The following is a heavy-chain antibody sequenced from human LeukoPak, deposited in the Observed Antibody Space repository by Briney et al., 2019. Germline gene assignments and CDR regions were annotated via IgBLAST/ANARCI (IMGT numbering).Heavy chain of an antibody. CDR1: GFTFSDYG. Sequence: PGKSLRLSCTASGFTFSDYGMHWVRQPPGKGLERVAIIWYDGSNKTYEDPVKGRFTISRDNSKNTLYLQMNSLRAEDTAVYYCARGVDYYENSGTIDYWGQGTLVTVSS. V-gene: IGHV3-33*01. J-gene: IGHJ4*02. CDR2: IWYDGSNK. CDR3: ARGVDYYENSGTIDY. D-gene: IGHD3-22*01.